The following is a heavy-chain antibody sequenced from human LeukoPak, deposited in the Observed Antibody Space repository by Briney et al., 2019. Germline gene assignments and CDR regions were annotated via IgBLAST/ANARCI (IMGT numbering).Heavy chain of an antibody. D-gene: IGHD2-2*01. J-gene: IGHJ5*02. V-gene: IGHV3-21*01. CDR2: ISSSSSYI. CDR3: ARELVVPALGADWFDP. CDR1: GFTFNNYA. Sequence: GGSLRLSCVASGFTFNNYAMHWVRQAPGKGLEWVSSISSSSSYIYYADSVKGRFTISRDNAKNSLYLQMNSLRAEDTAVYYCARELVVPALGADWFDPWGQGTLVTVSS.